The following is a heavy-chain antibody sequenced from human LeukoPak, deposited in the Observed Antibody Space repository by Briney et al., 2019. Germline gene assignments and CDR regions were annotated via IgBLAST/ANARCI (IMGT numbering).Heavy chain of an antibody. CDR2: ISSSSIYI. J-gene: IGHJ4*02. D-gene: IGHD1-26*01. CDR1: GFTLSSYS. CDR3: ARTFVGARTGLGY. Sequence: GGSLRLSCAASGFTLSSYSMNWVRQAPGKGLEWVSFISSSSIYIYYADSVKGRFTISRDNAKNSLYLQMNSLRAEDTAVYYCARTFVGARTGLGYWGQGTLVTVSS. V-gene: IGHV3-21*01.